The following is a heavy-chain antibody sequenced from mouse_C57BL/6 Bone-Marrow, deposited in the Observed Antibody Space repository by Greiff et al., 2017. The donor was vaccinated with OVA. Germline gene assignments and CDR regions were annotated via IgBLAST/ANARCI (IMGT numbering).Heavy chain of an antibody. CDR1: GYTFKSYD. V-gene: IGHV1-85*01. CDR2: IYPRAGST. D-gene: IGHD2-3*01. CDR3: ARGRWLLRPY. Sequence: QVQLKESGPELVKPGASVKLSCKASGYTFKSYDINWVKQRPGQGLEWIGRIYPRAGSTKYNEKFKGKATLTVDTSSSTAYMERHSLTSEDSAVYFCARGRWLLRPYWGQGTTLTVSS. J-gene: IGHJ2*01.